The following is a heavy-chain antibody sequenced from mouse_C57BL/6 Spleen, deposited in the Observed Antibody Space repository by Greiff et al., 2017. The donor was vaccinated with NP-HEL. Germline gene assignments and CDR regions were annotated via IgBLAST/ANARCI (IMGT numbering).Heavy chain of an antibody. J-gene: IGHJ2*01. CDR1: GYTFTSYW. Sequence: QVQLQQPGAELVMPGASVKLSCKASGYTFTSYWMHWVKQRPGQGLEWIGEIDASDSYTNYNQKFKGKSTLTVDKSSSTAYMQLSSLTSEDSEVYYGAIRTGTGDYFDYWGQGTTLTVSS. D-gene: IGHD4-1*01. CDR2: IDASDSYT. CDR3: AIRTGTGDYFDY. V-gene: IGHV1-69*01.